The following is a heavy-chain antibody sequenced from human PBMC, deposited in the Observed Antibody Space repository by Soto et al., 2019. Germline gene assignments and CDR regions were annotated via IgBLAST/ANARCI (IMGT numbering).Heavy chain of an antibody. CDR2: ISGSGGST. V-gene: IGHV3-23*01. CDR1: GFTFSSYA. J-gene: IGHJ4*02. Sequence: EVQLLESGGGLVQPGGSLRLSCAASGFTFSSYAMSWVRQAPGKGLGWVSAISGSGGSTYYADSVKGRFTISRGNAKNTLYLQMNRLRAEDTDVYYCAKDAVYCSGGSCYSVDYFDYWGRGALVTLSS. CDR3: AKDAVYCSGGSCYSVDYFDY. D-gene: IGHD2-15*01.